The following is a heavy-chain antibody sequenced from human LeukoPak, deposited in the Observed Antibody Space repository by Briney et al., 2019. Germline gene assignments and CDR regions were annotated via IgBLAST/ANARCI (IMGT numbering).Heavy chain of an antibody. CDR3: ARGEGLPVSDLWTLDVYGMDV. D-gene: IGHD3-3*01. J-gene: IGHJ6*02. Sequence: SQTLPLTCAISGDSVSSNSAAWNWIRQSPSRGLEWLGRTYYRSKWYNDYAVSVKSRITINPDTSRNQFSLQLNSVTPEDTAVYYCARGEGLPVSDLWTLDVYGMDVWGQGTTVTASS. V-gene: IGHV6-1*01. CDR2: TYYRSKWYN. CDR1: GDSVSSNSAA.